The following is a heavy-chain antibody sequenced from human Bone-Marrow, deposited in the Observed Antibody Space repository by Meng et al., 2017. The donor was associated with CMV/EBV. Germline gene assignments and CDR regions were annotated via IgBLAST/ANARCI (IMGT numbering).Heavy chain of an antibody. Sequence: ASVKVSCKASGYTFTSYGINWVRQAPGQGLEWMGWISTYNGNTNYAQNLQGRVTMTTDTSTRIAYMELRSLRSDDTAVYYCASGRGIAAAGEPRMDVWGQGTTVTVSS. CDR1: GYTFTSYG. J-gene: IGHJ6*02. V-gene: IGHV1-18*01. CDR2: ISTYNGNT. D-gene: IGHD6-13*01. CDR3: ASGRGIAAAGEPRMDV.